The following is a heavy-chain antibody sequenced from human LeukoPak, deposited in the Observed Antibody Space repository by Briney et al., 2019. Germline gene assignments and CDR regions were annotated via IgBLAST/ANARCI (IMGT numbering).Heavy chain of an antibody. CDR2: IYYSGST. CDR3: ARLSRDGHNYVDY. D-gene: IGHD5-24*01. V-gene: IGHV4-30-2*03. J-gene: IGHJ4*02. Sequence: SETLSLTCAVSGGSISSGGYSWSWIRQPPGKGLEWIGTIYYSGSTYYNPSLKSRVTISVDTSKNQFSLKLSSVTAADTAVYYCARLSRDGHNYVDYWGQGTLVTVSS. CDR1: GGSISSGGYS.